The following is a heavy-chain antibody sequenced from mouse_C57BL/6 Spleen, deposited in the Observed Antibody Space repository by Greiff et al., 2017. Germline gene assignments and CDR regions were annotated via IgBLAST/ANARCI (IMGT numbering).Heavy chain of an antibody. V-gene: IGHV1-69*01. CDR3: ARTNWGDFDY. CDR2: IDPSDSYP. D-gene: IGHD4-1*01. Sequence: VQLQQPGAELVMPGASVKLSCKASGYTFTSYWMHWVKQRPGQGLEWIGEIDPSDSYPNSNQKFKGKSTLTVDKSSSTAYMQLSSLTSEDSAGYYCARTNWGDFDYGGQGTTLTVSS. J-gene: IGHJ2*01. CDR1: GYTFTSYW.